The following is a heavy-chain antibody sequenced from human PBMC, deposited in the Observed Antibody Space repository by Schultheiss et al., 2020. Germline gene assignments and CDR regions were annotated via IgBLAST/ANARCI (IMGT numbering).Heavy chain of an antibody. CDR3: AGGGDIVLLV. CDR1: GFTFSSYA. Sequence: GESLKISCAASGFTFSSYAMSWVRQAPGKGLEWVALIYSGGTTRYADSVKGRFTISRDGSKNTVYLQMNSLRAEDTAVYYCAGGGDIVLLVWGQGTLVTVSS. D-gene: IGHD2-8*01. V-gene: IGHV3-23*03. CDR2: IYSGGTT. J-gene: IGHJ4*02.